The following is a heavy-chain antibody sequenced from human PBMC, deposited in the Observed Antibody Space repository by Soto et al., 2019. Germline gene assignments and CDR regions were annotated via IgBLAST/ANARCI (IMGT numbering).Heavy chain of an antibody. CDR2: IYYSGST. CDR3: ARGGRRSPGMDV. J-gene: IGHJ6*02. Sequence: SETLSLTCAVYGGSFSGYYWTWIRQPPGTGLEWIGYIYYSGSTYYNPSLKSRVTISVDTSKNQFSLKLSSVTAADTAVYYCARGGRRSPGMDVWGQGTTVTVSS. V-gene: IGHV4-34*09. CDR1: GGSFSGYY.